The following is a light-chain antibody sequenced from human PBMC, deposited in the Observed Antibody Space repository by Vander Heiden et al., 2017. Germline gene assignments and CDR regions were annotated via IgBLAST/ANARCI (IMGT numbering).Light chain of an antibody. Sequence: YDVTQPPSVSVSLGETATITCSGDQLGDKYVAWYYQKAGQSPVLVIHEDAKRPSEIPARISGSNSGNTAILTISENQAFDEGDYYGQTWDSYTVIFGGGTKLTV. CDR1: QLGDKY. J-gene: IGLJ2*01. CDR2: EDA. CDR3: QTWDSYTVI. V-gene: IGLV3-1*01.